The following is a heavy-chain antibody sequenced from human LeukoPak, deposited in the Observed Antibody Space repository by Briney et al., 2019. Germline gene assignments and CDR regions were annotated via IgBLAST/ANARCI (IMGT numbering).Heavy chain of an antibody. CDR2: INPSGGST. D-gene: IGHD2-15*01. CDR3: ARETGYCSGGSCSTRSRSFDI. Sequence: ASVKVSCKASGYTFTSYYMHWVRQAPGQGLEWMGIINPSGGSTSYAQKFQGRVTMTRDMSTSTVYMELSSLRSGDTAVYYCARETGYCSGGSCSTRSRSFDIWGQGTMVTVSS. J-gene: IGHJ3*02. CDR1: GYTFTSYY. V-gene: IGHV1-46*01.